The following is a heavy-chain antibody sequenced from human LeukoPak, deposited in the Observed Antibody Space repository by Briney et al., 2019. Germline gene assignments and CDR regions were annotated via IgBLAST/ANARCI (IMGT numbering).Heavy chain of an antibody. D-gene: IGHD6-19*01. CDR3: ARGAVAGTPFFDY. J-gene: IGHJ4*02. Sequence: SQTLSLTCTVSGGSISSGSYYWSWIRQPAGKGLEWIGRIYTSGSTNYHPSLKSRVTISVDTSKNQFSLKLSSVTAADTAVYYCARGAVAGTPFFDYWGQGTLVTVSS. CDR2: IYTSGST. CDR1: GGSISSGSYY. V-gene: IGHV4-61*02.